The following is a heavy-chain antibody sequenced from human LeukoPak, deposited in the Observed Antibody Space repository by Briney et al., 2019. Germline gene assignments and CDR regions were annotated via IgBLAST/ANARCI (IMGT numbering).Heavy chain of an antibody. Sequence: SETLSLTCSLAGGSSTNYYWSWIRQPPGKGLEWMAWIYSSGNTDHKPSLKSRVTIPLATSNKQFSLRRTSVITSDAAVYYCARTGEYSGSGASWAFDIWGQGTMVTVSS. J-gene: IGHJ3*02. CDR2: IYSSGNT. D-gene: IGHD3-10*01. CDR1: GGSSTNYY. V-gene: IGHV4-4*09. CDR3: ARTGEYSGSGASWAFDI.